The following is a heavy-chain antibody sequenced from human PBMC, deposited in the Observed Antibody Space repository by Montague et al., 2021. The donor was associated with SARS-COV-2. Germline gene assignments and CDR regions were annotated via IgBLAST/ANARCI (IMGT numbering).Heavy chain of an antibody. CDR2: VDYSGLT. Sequence: SETLSLTCTVSRDSISSHNYFWAWIRQPPGKGLAWIGSVDYSGLTFYNPSLESRVTISVDTSKKQFSLKVNSVTAADTAVYYCAKDGEALAWGTFDIWGQGTMVTVSS. D-gene: IGHD3-10*01. J-gene: IGHJ3*02. CDR1: RDSISSHNYF. CDR3: AKDGEALAWGTFDI. V-gene: IGHV4-39*07.